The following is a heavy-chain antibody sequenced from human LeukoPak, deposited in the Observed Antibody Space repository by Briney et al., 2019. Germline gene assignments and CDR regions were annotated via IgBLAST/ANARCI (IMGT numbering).Heavy chain of an antibody. CDR2: ISAYNGNT. CDR3: AREGDFWSGYSYYYYYYMDV. V-gene: IGHV1-18*01. CDR1: GYTFTSYG. J-gene: IGHJ6*03. D-gene: IGHD3-3*01. Sequence: ASVKVSCKASGYTFTSYGISWVRQAPGQGLEWMGWISAYNGNTNYAQKLQGRVTMTTDTSTSTAYMELRSLRSDDTAVYYCAREGDFWSGYSYYYYYYMDVWGKGTTVTVSS.